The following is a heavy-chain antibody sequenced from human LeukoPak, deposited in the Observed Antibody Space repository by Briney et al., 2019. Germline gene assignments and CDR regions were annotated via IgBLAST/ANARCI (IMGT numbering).Heavy chain of an antibody. CDR3: ARVDGSYYYYYGTDV. CDR1: GFTFSSYC. Sequence: PGGSLRLSCAASGFTFSSYCMSWVRQAPGKGLEWVANIRQDGSEKYYVDSVKGRFTISIDNARNSLYLQMNSLRAEDTAVCYCARVDGSYYYYYGTDVWGQGTTVTVSS. CDR2: IRQDGSEK. J-gene: IGHJ6*02. D-gene: IGHD1-26*01. V-gene: IGHV3-7*01.